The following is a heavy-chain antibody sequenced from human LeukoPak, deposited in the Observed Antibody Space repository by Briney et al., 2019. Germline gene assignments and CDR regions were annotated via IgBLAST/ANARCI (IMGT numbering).Heavy chain of an antibody. CDR1: GFTVSSNY. J-gene: IGHJ4*02. V-gene: IGHV3-53*01. CDR3: ARVWFGESFDY. D-gene: IGHD3-10*01. CDR2: IYSGGST. Sequence: GGSLRLSCAASGFTVSSNYMSWVRQAPGKGLEWVSVIYSGGSTYYADSVKGRFTISRDNSKNTLYLQMNSLRAEDTAVYYCARVWFGESFDYWGQGPLVTVSS.